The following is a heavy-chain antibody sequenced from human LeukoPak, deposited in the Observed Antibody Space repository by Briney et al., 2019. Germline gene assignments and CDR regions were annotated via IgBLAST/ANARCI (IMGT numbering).Heavy chain of an antibody. Sequence: SETLSLTCAVYGGSFSGYYWSWIRQPPGQGLEWIGEINHSGSTNYNPSLKSRVTISVDTSKNQFSLKLSSVTAADTAVYYCARVELIVGATPQNFDYWGQGTLVTVSS. CDR3: ARVELIVGATPQNFDY. V-gene: IGHV4-34*01. CDR1: GGSFSGYY. J-gene: IGHJ4*02. CDR2: INHSGST. D-gene: IGHD1-26*01.